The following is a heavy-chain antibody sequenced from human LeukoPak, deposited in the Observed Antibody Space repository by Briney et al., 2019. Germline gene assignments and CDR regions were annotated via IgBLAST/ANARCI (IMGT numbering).Heavy chain of an antibody. Sequence: ASVKVSCKASGGTFSSYAISWVRQAPGQGLECMGGILPIFGTANYAQKFQGRVTITTDESTSTAYMELSSLRSEDTAVYYCASSMGDYAFDYWGQGTLVTVSS. CDR1: GGTFSSYA. J-gene: IGHJ4*02. V-gene: IGHV1-69*05. CDR3: ASSMGDYAFDY. CDR2: ILPIFGTA. D-gene: IGHD4-17*01.